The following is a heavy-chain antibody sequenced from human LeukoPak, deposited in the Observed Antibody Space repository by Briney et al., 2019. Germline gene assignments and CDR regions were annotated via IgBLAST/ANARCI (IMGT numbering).Heavy chain of an antibody. V-gene: IGHV1-8*03. CDR2: MNPKSGNT. CDR1: GYTFTDYY. CDR3: ARDLSPGGSGQPQHY. Sequence: ASVKVSCKASGYTFTDYYMHWVRQVTGQGLEWMGWMNPKSGNTGYAQKFQGRVTITRNTSISTAYMEVSSLRYEDTAVYYCARDLSPGGSGQPQHYWGQGTLVTVSS. D-gene: IGHD3-10*01. J-gene: IGHJ4*02.